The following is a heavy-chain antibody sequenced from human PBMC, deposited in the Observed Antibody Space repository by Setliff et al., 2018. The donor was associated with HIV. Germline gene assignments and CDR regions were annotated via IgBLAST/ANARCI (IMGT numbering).Heavy chain of an antibody. D-gene: IGHD2-8*01. Sequence: PSETLSLTCTVSGYSISSGYYWGWIRQPPGKGLEWIGRIYITGDTDYNPSLKSRVTISEDTSKNQFSLKVNSVTAADTAMYFCARESPDGLDYWGQGTLVTVSS. CDR1: GYSISSGYY. CDR3: ARESPDGLDY. CDR2: IYITGDT. J-gene: IGHJ4*02. V-gene: IGHV4-38-2*02.